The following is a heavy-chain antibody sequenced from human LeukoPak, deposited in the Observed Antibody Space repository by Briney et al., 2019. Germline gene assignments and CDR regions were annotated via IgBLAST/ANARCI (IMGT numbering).Heavy chain of an antibody. V-gene: IGHV1-69*13. CDR2: IIPIFGTA. Sequence: SVKVSCKASGGTFSSYAISWVRQAPGQGLEWMGGIIPIFGTANYAQKFQGRVTITADESTSTAYMELSSLRSEDTAVYYCATLPPYSSSPPRVPYYYYGMDVWGQGTTVTVSS. CDR3: ATLPPYSSSPPRVPYYYYGMDV. CDR1: GGTFSSYA. D-gene: IGHD6-6*01. J-gene: IGHJ6*02.